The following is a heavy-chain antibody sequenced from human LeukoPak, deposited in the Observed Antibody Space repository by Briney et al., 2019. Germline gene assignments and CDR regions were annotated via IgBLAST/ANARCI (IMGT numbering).Heavy chain of an antibody. CDR1: GYTFTGYY. CDR3: ARQRIAAAGGVNWFDP. CDR2: INPNSGGT. D-gene: IGHD6-13*01. Sequence: ASVKVSCKASGYTFTGYYMHWVRQAPGQGLEWMGWINPNSGGTNYAQKFQGRVTMTRDTSISTAYMELSRLRSDDTAVYYCARQRIAAAGGVNWFDPWGQGTLVTVSS. J-gene: IGHJ5*02. V-gene: IGHV1-2*02.